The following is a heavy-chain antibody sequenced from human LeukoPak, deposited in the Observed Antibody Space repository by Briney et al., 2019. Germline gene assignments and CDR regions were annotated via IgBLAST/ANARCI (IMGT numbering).Heavy chain of an antibody. CDR1: GYSISSGYY. D-gene: IGHD3-10*01. Sequence: SETLSLTCTVSGYSISSGYYWGWIRQPPGKGLEWIGSIYHSGSTYYNPSLKSRVTISVDTSKNQFSLKLSSVTAADTAVYYCARYDYGTTMDSDYWGQGTLVTVSS. V-gene: IGHV4-38-2*02. CDR3: ARYDYGTTMDSDY. CDR2: IYHSGST. J-gene: IGHJ4*02.